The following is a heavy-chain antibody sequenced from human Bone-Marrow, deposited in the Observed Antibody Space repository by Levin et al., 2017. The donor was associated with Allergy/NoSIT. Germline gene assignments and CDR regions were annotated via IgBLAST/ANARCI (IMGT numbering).Heavy chain of an antibody. D-gene: IGHD6-13*01. CDR1: GFTFSSYA. Sequence: GGSLRLSCAASGFTFSSYAMSWVRQAPGKGLEWVSAISGSGGSTYYADSVKGRFTISRDNSKNTLYLQMNSLRAEDTAVYYCAKSVEYSSSWLGGAFDIWGQGTMVTVSS. V-gene: IGHV3-23*01. J-gene: IGHJ3*02. CDR3: AKSVEYSSSWLGGAFDI. CDR2: ISGSGGST.